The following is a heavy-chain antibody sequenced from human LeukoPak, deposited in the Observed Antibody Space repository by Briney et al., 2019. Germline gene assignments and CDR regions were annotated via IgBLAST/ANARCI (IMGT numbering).Heavy chain of an antibody. CDR2: INPSGSSI. D-gene: IGHD6-6*01. Sequence: GASVKVSCKASGYTFTSYHMHWVRQAPGQGLEWMGIINPSGSSISYAQKFQGRVTMTRDTSTSTVYMELSSLRSGDTAVYYCAREVSSSTDYWGQGTLVTVSS. J-gene: IGHJ4*02. V-gene: IGHV1-46*01. CDR3: AREVSSSTDY. CDR1: GYTFTSYH.